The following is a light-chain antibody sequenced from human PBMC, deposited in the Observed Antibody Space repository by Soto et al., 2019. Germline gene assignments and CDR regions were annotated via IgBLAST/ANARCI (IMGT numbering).Light chain of an antibody. CDR3: QQNFNFPLT. J-gene: IGKJ4*01. CDR1: QNIGAY. CDR2: GGA. Sequence: DMQMTQSPSSLSASVGDRVSITCRASQNIGAYLNWYQHKPEQAPKLLIYGGATLQSGVPSRFSGSGSRTEFTLTISSLQHEDFATYYCQQNFNFPLTFGGGTKVDIK. V-gene: IGKV1-39*01.